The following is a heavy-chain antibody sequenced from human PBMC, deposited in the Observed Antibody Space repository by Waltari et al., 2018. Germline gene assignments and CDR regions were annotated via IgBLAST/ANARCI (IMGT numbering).Heavy chain of an antibody. CDR2: IYNSGDT. CDR1: GASVKSTSYY. V-gene: IGHV4-39*01. D-gene: IGHD3-10*01. J-gene: IGHJ4*02. CDR3: VRPPHCRGNTCTAL. Sequence: QVYLQESGPGLVKPSESLSLTCTVSGASVKSTSYYWGWVRPPPGKGLEWMGSIYNSGDTSYMPALQSRVTISVDASDKQFYLTLTSVTAADTAVYFCVRPPHCRGNTCTALWGQGALVTVSS.